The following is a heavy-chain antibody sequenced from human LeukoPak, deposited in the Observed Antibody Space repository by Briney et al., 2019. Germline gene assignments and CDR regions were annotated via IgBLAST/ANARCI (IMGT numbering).Heavy chain of an antibody. Sequence: ASVKVSCKASGGTFSSYAISWVRQAPGQGLEWMGGIIPIFGTANYAQKFQGRVTITTDESTSTAYMELSSLRSEDTAVYYCARARASGSAVRMDVWGKGTTVTVSS. CDR3: ARARASGSAVRMDV. V-gene: IGHV1-69*05. CDR1: GGTFSSYA. D-gene: IGHD5-12*01. J-gene: IGHJ6*03. CDR2: IIPIFGTA.